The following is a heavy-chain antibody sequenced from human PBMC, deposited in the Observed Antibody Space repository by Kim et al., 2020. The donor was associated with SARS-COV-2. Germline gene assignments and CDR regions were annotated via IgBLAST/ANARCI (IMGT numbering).Heavy chain of an antibody. Sequence: SETLSLTCTVSGGSISSGGYYWSWIRQHPGKGLEWIGYIYYSGSTYYNPSLKSRVTISVDTSKNQFSLKLSSVTAADTAVYYCARDDRNYYGSGLYWGQGTLVTVSS. CDR1: GGSISSGGYY. D-gene: IGHD3-10*01. V-gene: IGHV4-31*03. CDR3: ARDDRNYYGSGLY. CDR2: IYYSGST. J-gene: IGHJ4*02.